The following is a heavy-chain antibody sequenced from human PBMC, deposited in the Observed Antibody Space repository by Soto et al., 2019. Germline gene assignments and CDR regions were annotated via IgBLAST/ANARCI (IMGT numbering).Heavy chain of an antibody. CDR2: ISGTSVII. CDR3: AGKGSDDLDF. V-gene: IGHV3-48*03. CDR1: GFTFRTYE. Sequence: EVQLVESGGGLVQPGGSLRLSCAASGFTFRTYEMNWVRQAPGKGLEWVSYISGTSVIIYYADSVKGRFTISRDNAKSSLFQQMNKLGADDTAVYYCAGKGSDDLDFWGQGTLVTV. D-gene: IGHD1-1*01. J-gene: IGHJ4*02.